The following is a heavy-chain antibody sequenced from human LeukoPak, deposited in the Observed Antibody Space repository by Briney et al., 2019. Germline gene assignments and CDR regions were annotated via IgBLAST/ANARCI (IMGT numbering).Heavy chain of an antibody. J-gene: IGHJ4*02. CDR2: ISAYNGNT. D-gene: IGHD3-22*01. V-gene: IGHV1-18*01. Sequence: GASVKVSCKASGYTFTSYGISWVRQAPGQGLEWMGWISAYNGNTNYAQKLQGRVTMTTDTSTSTAYMELRSLRSDDTAVYYCARDKERYYYDSSGYYRPFDYWGQGTLVTVSS. CDR1: GYTFTSYG. CDR3: ARDKERYYYDSSGYYRPFDY.